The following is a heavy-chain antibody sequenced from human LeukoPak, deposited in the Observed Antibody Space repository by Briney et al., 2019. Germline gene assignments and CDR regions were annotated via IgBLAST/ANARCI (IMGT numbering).Heavy chain of an antibody. CDR2: IYYSGST. CDR3: ARVSYYYYYMDV. CDR1: GGPISSYY. V-gene: IGHV4-59*01. Sequence: SETLSLTCTVSGGPISSYYGSWIRQPPGRGLEWIGYIYYSGSTNYNPPLKSRVTISVDTSKNQFSLKLSSVTAADTAVYYCARVSYYYYYMDVWGKGTTVTVSS. J-gene: IGHJ6*03.